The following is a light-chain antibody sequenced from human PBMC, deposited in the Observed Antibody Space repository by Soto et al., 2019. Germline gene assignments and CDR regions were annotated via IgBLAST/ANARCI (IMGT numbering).Light chain of an antibody. Sequence: QSVLTQPPSASGTPGQRITISCSGSGSNIGSNTVTWYQQHPRTAPKVLIYTDNQRPSWVPDRFSGSRSGTSASLAISGLQSGDEADYYCATWDESLNGYVFGTGTKLTVL. CDR1: GSNIGSNT. CDR2: TDN. CDR3: ATWDESLNGYV. J-gene: IGLJ1*01. V-gene: IGLV1-44*01.